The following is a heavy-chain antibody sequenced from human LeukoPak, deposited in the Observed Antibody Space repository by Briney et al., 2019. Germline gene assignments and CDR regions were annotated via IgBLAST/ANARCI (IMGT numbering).Heavy chain of an antibody. CDR3: AKDRGGDGRLYYLNF. J-gene: IGHJ4*02. CDR1: GFTFDDYA. CDR2: INWNGGSI. V-gene: IGHV3-9*01. D-gene: IGHD3-16*01. Sequence: GGSLRLSCAASGFTFDDYAMHWVRQAPGKGLEWVSSINWNGGSIDYAETVEGRFTISRDNAKNSLYLHMNSLRGDDTAFYYCAKDRGGDGRLYYLNFWGQGTLVTVSS.